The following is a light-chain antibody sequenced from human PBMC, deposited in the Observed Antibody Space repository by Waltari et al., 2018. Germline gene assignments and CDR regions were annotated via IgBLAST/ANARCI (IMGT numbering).Light chain of an antibody. V-gene: IGKV4-1*01. CDR3: QQYYSIPYT. Sequence: DIVMTQSPDSLAVSLGERATINCKSSQSVLYSSNNKNYLVWYQQKTGQPPKLLIYGASTREAGVPDRFSGSGSGTDFTLTISGLQAEDVAVYYCQQYYSIPYTFGQGTKLEIK. CDR2: GAS. CDR1: QSVLYSSNNKNY. J-gene: IGKJ2*01.